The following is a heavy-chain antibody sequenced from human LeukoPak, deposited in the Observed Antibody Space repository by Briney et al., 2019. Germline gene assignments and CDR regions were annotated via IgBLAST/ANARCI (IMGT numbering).Heavy chain of an antibody. CDR3: ARGKNYDFWSGYYTGPNFDY. J-gene: IGHJ4*02. CDR2: IYYSGST. Sequence: SETLSLTCTVSGGSISSSGYYWNWIRQHPGKGLEWIGYIYYSGSTCYNPSLKSRVTISVDTSKNQFSLKLSSVTAADTAVYYCARGKNYDFWSGYYTGPNFDYWGQGTLVTVSS. V-gene: IGHV4-31*03. D-gene: IGHD3-3*01. CDR1: GGSISSSGYY.